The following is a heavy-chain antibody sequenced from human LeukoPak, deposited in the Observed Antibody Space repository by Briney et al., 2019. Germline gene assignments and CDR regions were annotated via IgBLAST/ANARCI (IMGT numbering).Heavy chain of an antibody. Sequence: GGSLRLSCTASGFIFSNYWMSWVRQAPGKGLEWVASIKQDESEKYYVDSVKGRFTASRDNAKSSLYLQMNALRGEDTAVYYCARLVGDVTTWDCWGQGTLVTVSS. CDR1: GFIFSNYW. J-gene: IGHJ4*02. CDR3: ARLVGDVTTWDC. D-gene: IGHD1-26*01. V-gene: IGHV3-7*03. CDR2: IKQDESEK.